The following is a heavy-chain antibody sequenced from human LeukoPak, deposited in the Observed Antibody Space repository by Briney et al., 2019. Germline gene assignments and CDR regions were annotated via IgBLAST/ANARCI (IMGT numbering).Heavy chain of an antibody. CDR1: GFTFSTYA. CDR2: ISVNGGST. Sequence: GGSLRLSCAASGFTFSTYAMSWVRQAPGKGLECVSTISVNGGSTYHPDSVKGRFTISRDNSRNTLYLQMDSVRAEDTAVYYCAKDVRDAYNKDAFDIWGQGTMVTVSS. V-gene: IGHV3-23*01. J-gene: IGHJ3*02. CDR3: AKDVRDAYNKDAFDI. D-gene: IGHD5-24*01.